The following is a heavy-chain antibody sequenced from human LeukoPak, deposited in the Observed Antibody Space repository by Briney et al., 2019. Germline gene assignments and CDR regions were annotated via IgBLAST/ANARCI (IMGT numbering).Heavy chain of an antibody. CDR3: AKAAAAAYNWFDP. D-gene: IGHD6-13*01. Sequence: GGALRLSCAASGFTLTTYWMHWVRQAPGKGLVWVSAISGSGGSTYYADSVKGRFTISRDNSKNTLYLQMNSLRAEDTAVYYCAKAAAAAYNWFDPWGQGTLVTVSS. J-gene: IGHJ5*02. V-gene: IGHV3-23*01. CDR2: ISGSGGST. CDR1: GFTLTTYW.